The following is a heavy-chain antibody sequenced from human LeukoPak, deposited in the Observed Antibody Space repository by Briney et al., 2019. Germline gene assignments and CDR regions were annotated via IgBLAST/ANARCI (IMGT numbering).Heavy chain of an antibody. D-gene: IGHD2-8*02. CDR3: ARGPGSAHYFDY. CDR2: ISSSSGTI. Sequence: GGSLRLSCAASGFTFSTSPMNWVRQAPGKGPEWVSYISSSSGTIYYADSVKGRFTISRDNAENSLYLQMNSLRAEDTAVYYCARGPGSAHYFDYWGQGSLVTVSS. V-gene: IGHV3-48*04. CDR1: GFTFSTSP. J-gene: IGHJ4*02.